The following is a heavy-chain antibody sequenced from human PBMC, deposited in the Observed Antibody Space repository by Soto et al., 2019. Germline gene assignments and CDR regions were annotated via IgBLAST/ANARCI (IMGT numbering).Heavy chain of an antibody. CDR2: IYHSGST. D-gene: IGHD2-2*01. V-gene: IGHV4-30-2*01. CDR3: ARGVGYCISTSCYAYYYGMDV. J-gene: IGHJ6*02. CDR1: GGSISSGGYS. Sequence: QLQLQESGSGLVKPSQTLSLTCAVSGGSISSGGYSWSWIRQPPGKGLEWIGYIYHSGSTYYNPSLKSRGTISVDRSKNQFSLKLSSVTAADTAVYYCARGVGYCISTSCYAYYYGMDVWGQGTTVTVSS.